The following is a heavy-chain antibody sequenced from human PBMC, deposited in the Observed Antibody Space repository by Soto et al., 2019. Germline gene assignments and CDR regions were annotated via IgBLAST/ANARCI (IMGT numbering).Heavy chain of an antibody. V-gene: IGHV3-30*18. CDR2: ISYDGSTK. CDR3: ANLEGYYSCNDMDV. CDR1: ESTFSSCG. J-gene: IGHJ6*02. Sequence: GGSLRLSCASSESTFSSCGMHWVRQAPGKGLEWVAVISYDGSTKYYADSVKGRFTISRDNSKKTLYLQMNSLRAEDTAVYYCANLEGYYSCNDMDVWGQGTTVTVSS.